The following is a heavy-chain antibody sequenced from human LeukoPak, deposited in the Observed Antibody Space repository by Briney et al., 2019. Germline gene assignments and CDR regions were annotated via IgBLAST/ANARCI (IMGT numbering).Heavy chain of an antibody. CDR1: GGSISSGSYY. J-gene: IGHJ4*02. CDR3: ARSGLTYYYDSSGYYYLGY. Sequence: SQTLTLTCTVSGGSISSGSYYWSWIRQPAGKGLEWVGRIYTSGSTNYNPSLKSRVTISVDTSKNQFSLKLTSVTAADTAVYYCARSGLTYYYDSSGYYYLGYWGQGTLVTVSS. V-gene: IGHV4-61*02. D-gene: IGHD3-22*01. CDR2: IYTSGST.